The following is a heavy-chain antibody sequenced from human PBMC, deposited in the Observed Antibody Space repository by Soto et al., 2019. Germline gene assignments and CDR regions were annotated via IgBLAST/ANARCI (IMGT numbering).Heavy chain of an antibody. Sequence: QVQLEQSGPEVKKPGASVKVSCKTSGYSFADYGVTWVRQAPGQGLEWMGWISGKNGGTNYAQELQGRVTMTTDTSTKTVYMEMRSLTSDDTAVYYCAMAKRITGDFDYWGQGTLVAVSS. D-gene: IGHD3-3*01. CDR3: AMAKRITGDFDY. CDR2: ISGKNGGT. V-gene: IGHV1-18*01. CDR1: GYSFADYG. J-gene: IGHJ4*02.